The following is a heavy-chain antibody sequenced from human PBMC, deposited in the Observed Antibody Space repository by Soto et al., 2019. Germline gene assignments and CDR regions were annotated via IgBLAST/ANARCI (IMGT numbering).Heavy chain of an antibody. CDR2: IYSGGST. D-gene: IGHD3-3*01. V-gene: IGHV3-66*01. J-gene: IGHJ3*02. Sequence: GGSLRLSCAASGFTVSSNYMSWVRQAPGKGLEWVSVIYSGGSTYYADSVKGRFTISRDNSKNTLYLQMNSLRAEDTAVYYCARDKHYDFWSGCSPGHDAFDIWGQGTMVTVSS. CDR1: GFTVSSNY. CDR3: ARDKHYDFWSGCSPGHDAFDI.